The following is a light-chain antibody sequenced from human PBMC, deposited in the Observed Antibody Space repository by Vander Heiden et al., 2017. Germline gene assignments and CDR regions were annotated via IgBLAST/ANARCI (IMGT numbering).Light chain of an antibody. CDR3: CSHAGSYTWV. V-gene: IGLV2-11*01. J-gene: IGLJ3*02. CDR1: SSDVGGYDY. CDR2: DVS. Sequence: QSALTQPRSVSGSPGQSVTISCTGTSSDVGGYDYVSWYHQPPVKAPNLMIYDVSKLPSGVPDRFSGSNSGNTASLTISGLQADDEADYYCCSHAGSYTWVFGGGTKLTVL.